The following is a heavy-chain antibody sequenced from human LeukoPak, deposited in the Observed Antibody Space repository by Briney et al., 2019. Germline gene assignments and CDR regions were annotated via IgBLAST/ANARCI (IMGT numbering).Heavy chain of an antibody. J-gene: IGHJ4*02. Sequence: PGGSLRLSCAASGFTFSSYGMHWVRQAPGKGLEWVAVISYDGSNKYYADSVKGRFTISRDNSKNTLYLQMNSARAEDTAVYYCAKVKALGLRYFDWPSGDDYWGQGTLVTVSS. CDR1: GFTFSSYG. D-gene: IGHD3-9*01. V-gene: IGHV3-30*18. CDR2: ISYDGSNK. CDR3: AKVKALGLRYFDWPSGDDY.